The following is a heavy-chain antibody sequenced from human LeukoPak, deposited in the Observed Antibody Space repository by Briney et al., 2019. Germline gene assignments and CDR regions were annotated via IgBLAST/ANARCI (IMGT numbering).Heavy chain of an antibody. CDR3: AKQSRQWLVYFDY. CDR1: GGTFSSYA. Sequence: SVKVSCKASGGTFSSYAISWVRQAPGQGLEWMGGIIPIFGTANYAQKFQGRVTITADESTSTAYMELSSLRSEDTAVYYCAKQSRQWLVYFDYWGQGTLVTVSS. J-gene: IGHJ4*02. CDR2: IIPIFGTA. D-gene: IGHD6-19*01. V-gene: IGHV1-69*13.